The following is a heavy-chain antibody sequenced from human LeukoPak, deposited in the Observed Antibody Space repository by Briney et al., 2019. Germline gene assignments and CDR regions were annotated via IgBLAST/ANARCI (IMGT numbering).Heavy chain of an antibody. CDR2: INPNTGDT. V-gene: IGHV1-2*02. Sequence: GASVKVSCKASGYTFTAYYLHWLRQAPGQGLEWLGWINPNTGDTNYAQKFQGRVTLTRDTSISTVYMELSRVGSDDTAVYYCARGPSSGSYDYWGQGTLVTVSS. J-gene: IGHJ4*02. D-gene: IGHD1-26*01. CDR3: ARGPSSGSYDY. CDR1: GYTFTAYY.